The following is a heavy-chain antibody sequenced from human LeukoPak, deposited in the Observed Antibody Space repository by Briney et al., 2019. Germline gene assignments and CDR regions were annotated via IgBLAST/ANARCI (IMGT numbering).Heavy chain of an antibody. D-gene: IGHD3-10*01. V-gene: IGHV3-21*01. CDR3: ARVEFPVAHFDY. CDR2: IRSSSSYI. Sequence: GGSLRLFCAASGFTFSSYSMNWVRQAAGKGLGWDSSIRSSSSYIYYADSVKGRFTISRDNAKNSLYLQMNSLRPEDTAVYYCARVEFPVAHFDYWGQGTLVTVSS. CDR1: GFTFSSYS. J-gene: IGHJ4*02.